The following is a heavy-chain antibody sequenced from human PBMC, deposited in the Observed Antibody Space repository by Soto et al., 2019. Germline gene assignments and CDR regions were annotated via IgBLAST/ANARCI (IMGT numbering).Heavy chain of an antibody. J-gene: IGHJ6*02. D-gene: IGHD2-21*02. CDR1: GGTFSSYA. CDR2: IIPIFGTA. Sequence: SVKVSCKASGGTFSSYAISWVRQAPGQGLEWMGGIIPIFGTANYAQKFQGRVTITADESTSTAYMELSSLRSEDTAVYYCARDRDCGGDCYSWAPNYGMDVWGQGTTVTVSS. CDR3: ARDRDCGGDCYSWAPNYGMDV. V-gene: IGHV1-69*13.